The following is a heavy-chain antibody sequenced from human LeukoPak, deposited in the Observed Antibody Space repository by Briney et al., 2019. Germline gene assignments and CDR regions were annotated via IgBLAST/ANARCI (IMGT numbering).Heavy chain of an antibody. CDR1: GGTFSSYA. V-gene: IGHV1-69*13. D-gene: IGHD3-3*01. J-gene: IGHJ6*02. CDR2: IIPIFGTA. Sequence: AASVKVSCKASGGTFSSYAISWVRQAPGQGLEWMGGIIPIFGTANYAQKFQGRVTITADESTSTAYMELSSLRSEDTAVYYCASAYYDFWSGFVHNYYYGMDVWGQGTTVTVSS. CDR3: ASAYYDFWSGFVHNYYYGMDV.